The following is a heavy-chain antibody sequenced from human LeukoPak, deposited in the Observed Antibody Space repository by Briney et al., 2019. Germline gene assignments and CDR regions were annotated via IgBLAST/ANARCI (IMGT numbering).Heavy chain of an antibody. CDR1: GGSVDNSAYH. Sequence: SETLSLTCTVSGGSVDNSAYHWGWIRQAPGTGLEWIGIIFYSGTTYYNPSLKSRVTMSIDTSKHQFSLNLISVTAADTAVYFCTREENYGDYPRTVILDYWGQGVLVTVSS. V-gene: IGHV4-39*07. J-gene: IGHJ4*02. CDR3: TREENYGDYPRTVILDY. CDR2: IFYSGTT. D-gene: IGHD4-17*01.